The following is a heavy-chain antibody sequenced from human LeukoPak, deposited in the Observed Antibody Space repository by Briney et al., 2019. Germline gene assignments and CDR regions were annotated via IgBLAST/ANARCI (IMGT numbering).Heavy chain of an antibody. CDR2: ISSSSNKV. D-gene: IGHD2-21*02. V-gene: IGHV3-48*01. CDR3: ARNFYCGGDCAISYFDY. CDR1: GFAISDYS. Sequence: GGSLRLSCAASGFAISDYSMNWVRQVPGKGLEWVSYISSSSNKVYYADSVKGRFTISRDNAKNALFLQMNSLRADDTAVYYCARNFYCGGDCAISYFDYWGQGTLVTVSS. J-gene: IGHJ4*02.